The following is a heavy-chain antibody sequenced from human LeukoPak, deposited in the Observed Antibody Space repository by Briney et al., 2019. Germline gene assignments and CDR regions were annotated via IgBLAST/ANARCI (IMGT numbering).Heavy chain of an antibody. V-gene: IGHV3-74*01. CDR2: INSDGSSI. J-gene: IGHJ4*02. D-gene: IGHD3-22*01. CDR1: GFTFSSYW. Sequence: GGYLRLSCAASGFTFSSYWMHWVRQAQGKGLVWVSRINSDGSSISYADSVKGRFTISRDNAKNTLALQRNRLRAEDTAVYCCARDTPRAYYYDRSGSREDYWGQGTLVTVSS. CDR3: ARDTPRAYYYDRSGSREDY.